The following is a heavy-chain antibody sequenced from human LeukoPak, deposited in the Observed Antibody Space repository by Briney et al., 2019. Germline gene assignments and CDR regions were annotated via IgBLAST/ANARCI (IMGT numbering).Heavy chain of an antibody. CDR3: ARSLGDIVVVPAAYFDY. D-gene: IGHD2-2*01. CDR2: ISSSSSTI. J-gene: IGHJ4*02. Sequence: PGGSLRLSCAASGFTFSDYAMHWVRQAPGKGLEWVSYISSSSSTIYYADSVKGRFTISRDNAKNSLYLQMNSLRAEDTAVYYCARSLGDIVVVPAAYFDYWGQGTLVTVSS. CDR1: GFTFSDYA. V-gene: IGHV3-48*01.